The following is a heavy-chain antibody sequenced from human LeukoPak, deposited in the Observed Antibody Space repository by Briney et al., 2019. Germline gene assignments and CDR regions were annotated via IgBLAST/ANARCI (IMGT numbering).Heavy chain of an antibody. CDR2: ISSSSSYI. V-gene: IGHV3-21*01. CDR3: ARVGYENWFDP. CDR1: GFTFSSYS. J-gene: IGHJ5*02. D-gene: IGHD1-1*01. Sequence: GGSLRLSCAASGFTFSSYSMNWVRQAPGKGLEWVSFISSSSSYIYYADSVKGRFTISRDNAKNSLYLQMNSLRAEDTAVYYCARVGYENWFDPWGQGTLVTVSS.